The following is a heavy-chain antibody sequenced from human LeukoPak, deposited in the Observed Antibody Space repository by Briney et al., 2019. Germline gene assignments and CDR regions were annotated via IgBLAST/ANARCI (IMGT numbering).Heavy chain of an antibody. CDR3: AKDSSYYYDSSGRPRVNYFDY. V-gene: IGHV3-23*01. CDR2: ISGSGGST. J-gene: IGHJ4*02. D-gene: IGHD3-22*01. CDR1: GFTFSSYA. Sequence: PGGSLRLSCAASGFTFSSYAMSWVRQAPGKGLEWVSAISGSGGSTYYADSVKGRFTISRDNSKNTLYLQMNSLRAEDTAVYYCAKDSSYYYDSSGRPRVNYFDYWGQGTLVTVSS.